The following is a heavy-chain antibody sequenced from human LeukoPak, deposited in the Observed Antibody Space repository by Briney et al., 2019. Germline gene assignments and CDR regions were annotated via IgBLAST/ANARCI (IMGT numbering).Heavy chain of an antibody. CDR2: ITTKPSNYAT. V-gene: IGHV3-73*01. D-gene: IGHD6-19*01. Sequence: GGSLRLSCAASGFIFSGSDIHWVRQASGKGLEWVGRITTKPSNYATAYAASVKGRFTISRDDSENTLDLQMNSLRAEDTAVYYCARGESSGWNDPPSYWGQGTLVTVSS. CDR3: ARGESSGWNDPPSY. J-gene: IGHJ4*02. CDR1: GFIFSGSD.